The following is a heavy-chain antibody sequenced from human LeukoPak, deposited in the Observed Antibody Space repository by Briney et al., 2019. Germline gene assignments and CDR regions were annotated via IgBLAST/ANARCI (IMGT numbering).Heavy chain of an antibody. CDR2: INPNSGGT. D-gene: IGHD3-10*01. J-gene: IGHJ4*02. CDR3: AKNYGSGSQYYFDY. CDR1: GHTFTGYY. V-gene: IGHV1-2*06. Sequence: ASVKVSCKASGHTFTGYYMHWVRQAPGQGLEWMGRINPNSGGTNYAQKFQGRVTMTRDTSISTAYMELSRLRSDDTAVYYCAKNYGSGSQYYFDYWGQGTLVTVSS.